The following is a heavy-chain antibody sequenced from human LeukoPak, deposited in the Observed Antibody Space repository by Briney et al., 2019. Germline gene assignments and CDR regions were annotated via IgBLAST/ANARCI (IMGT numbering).Heavy chain of an antibody. CDR1: GFTFSSYS. D-gene: IGHD1-26*01. CDR2: ISSSSSTI. V-gene: IGHV3-48*01. J-gene: IGHJ4*02. CDR3: ARAGPYRGELLEWYFDY. Sequence: GGSLRLSCAASGFTFSSYSMNWVRQAPGKGLEWVSYISSSSSTIYYADSVKGRFTISRDNSKNTLYLQMNSLRAEDTAVYYCARAGPYRGELLEWYFDYLGQGTLVTVSS.